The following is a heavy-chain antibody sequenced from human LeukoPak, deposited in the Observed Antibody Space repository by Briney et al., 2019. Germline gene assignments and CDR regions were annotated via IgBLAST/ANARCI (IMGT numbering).Heavy chain of an antibody. CDR1: GGSISSYY. D-gene: IGHD6-19*01. CDR2: IYYSGST. CDR3: ASSIAVAGTGAFDI. Sequence: SETLSLTCTVSGGSISSYYWSWIRQPPGKGLEWIGYIYYSGSTNYNPSLKSRVTISVDRSKNQFSLKLSSVTAADTAVYYCASSIAVAGTGAFDIWGQGTMVTVSS. V-gene: IGHV4-59*12. J-gene: IGHJ3*02.